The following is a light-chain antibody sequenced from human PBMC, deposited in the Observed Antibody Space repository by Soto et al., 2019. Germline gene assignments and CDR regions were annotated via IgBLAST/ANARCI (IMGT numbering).Light chain of an antibody. CDR3: QQSYSPPPVT. Sequence: DIQMTQSPSSLSASVGDRVTITCRASQSINRFLNWYQQKPGKAPKLLIYAASSLQSGVPSRFSGSASRTDVTHSSSRLQPEDFATYSCQQSYSPPPVTFGKGTLLEI. V-gene: IGKV1-39*01. CDR2: AAS. CDR1: QSINRF. J-gene: IGKJ5*01.